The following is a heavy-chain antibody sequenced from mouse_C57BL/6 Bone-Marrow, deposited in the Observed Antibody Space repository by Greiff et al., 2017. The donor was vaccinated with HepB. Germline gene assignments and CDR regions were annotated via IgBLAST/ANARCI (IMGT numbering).Heavy chain of an antibody. Sequence: EVQRVESGGGLVKPGGSLKLSCAASGFTFSSYAMSWVRQTPEKRLEWVATISDGGSYTYYPDNVKGRFTISRDNAKNNLYLQMSHLKSEDTAMYYCARENYYGSREVDYWGQGTTLTVSS. CDR2: ISDGGSYT. CDR1: GFTFSSYA. J-gene: IGHJ2*01. V-gene: IGHV5-4*01. CDR3: ARENYYGSREVDY. D-gene: IGHD1-1*01.